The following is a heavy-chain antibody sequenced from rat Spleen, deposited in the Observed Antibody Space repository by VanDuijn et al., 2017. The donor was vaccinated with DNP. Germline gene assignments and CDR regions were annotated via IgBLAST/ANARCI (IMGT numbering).Heavy chain of an antibody. CDR2: ISHDGGYT. V-gene: IGHV5-20*01. D-gene: IGHD4-3*01. Sequence: EVQLVESGGGLVQPGRSLKLSCAASGFSFSDYYMAWVRQAPTKGLEWVASISHDGGYTYYRDSVKGRFTISRDYAKSSLYLQMNSLRSGDTATYYCTTDNSGLNWFAYWGQGTLVTVST. J-gene: IGHJ3*01. CDR1: GFSFSDYY. CDR3: TTDNSGLNWFAY.